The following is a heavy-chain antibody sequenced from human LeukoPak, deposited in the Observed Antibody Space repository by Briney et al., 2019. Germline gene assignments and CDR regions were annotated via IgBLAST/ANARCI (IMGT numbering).Heavy chain of an antibody. CDR2: ISSSSSYI. Sequence: GGSLRLSCAASGFTFSSYSMNWVRQAPGKGLEWVSSISSSSSYIYYADSVKGRFTISRDNAKNSLYLQMNSLRAEDTAVYYCAREGHWNYYFDYWGQGTLVTVSS. V-gene: IGHV3-21*01. CDR3: AREGHWNYYFDY. CDR1: GFTFSSYS. D-gene: IGHD1-7*01. J-gene: IGHJ4*02.